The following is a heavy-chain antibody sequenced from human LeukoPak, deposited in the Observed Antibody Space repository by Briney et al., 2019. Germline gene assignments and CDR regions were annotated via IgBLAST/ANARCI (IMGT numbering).Heavy chain of an antibody. CDR1: GGSISSYY. CDR3: AGIWYYHDSSGYSQYYFDY. V-gene: IGHV4-59*01. Sequence: SETLSLTCTVSGGSISSYYWSWIRQPPGKGLEWIGYIYYSGSTNYNPSLKGRVTISVDTSKNQFSLKLSSVTAADTAVYYCAGIWYYHDSSGYSQYYFDYWGQGTLVTVSS. D-gene: IGHD3-22*01. CDR2: IYYSGST. J-gene: IGHJ4*02.